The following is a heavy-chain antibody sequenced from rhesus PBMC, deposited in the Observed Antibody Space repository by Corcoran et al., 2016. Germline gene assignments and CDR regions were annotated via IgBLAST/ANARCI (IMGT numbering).Heavy chain of an antibody. Sequence: QLQLQESGPGLVKPSETLSLTCAVSGGSISSNYWSWIRQPPGKGLEWVGRISGSGGSTDYNPSLKSRVSMSTDTSKNQFSLKLSSVTAADTAVDYCARDLTIVVVFEGFDYWGQGVLVTVSS. J-gene: IGHJ4*01. V-gene: IGHV4-173*01. CDR2: ISGSGGST. CDR1: GGSISSNY. D-gene: IGHD3-16*01. CDR3: ARDLTIVVVFEGFDY.